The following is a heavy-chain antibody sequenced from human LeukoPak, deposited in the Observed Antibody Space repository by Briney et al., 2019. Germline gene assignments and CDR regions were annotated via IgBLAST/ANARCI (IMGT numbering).Heavy chain of an antibody. J-gene: IGHJ5*02. CDR3: VRDRAEGRAWVEFDP. CDR2: VYSDGVT. V-gene: IGHV3-66*02. CDR1: GFTVSSYG. Sequence: GGSLRLSCAASGFTVSSYGMSWVRQAPGKGPEWVSLVYSDGVTRYADSLQGRFTISRDNSKNTVYLQMNNLRVEHTAVYHCVRDRAEGRAWVEFDPWGQGILVTASS.